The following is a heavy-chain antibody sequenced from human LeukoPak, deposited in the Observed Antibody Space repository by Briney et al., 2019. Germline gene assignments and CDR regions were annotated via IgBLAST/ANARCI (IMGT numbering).Heavy chain of an antibody. CDR1: GFNFSTFN. D-gene: IGHD3-22*01. J-gene: IGHJ4*02. V-gene: IGHV3-53*01. CDR3: ARSPPSGYPCLDY. Sequence: PGGSLRLSCAASGFNFSTFNMNWVRQAPGKGLEWVSIIYSGGSTFYADSVKGRFTISRDNSKNTLYLQMNSLRAEDTAVYYCARSPPSGYPCLDYWGQGTLVTVSS. CDR2: IYSGGST.